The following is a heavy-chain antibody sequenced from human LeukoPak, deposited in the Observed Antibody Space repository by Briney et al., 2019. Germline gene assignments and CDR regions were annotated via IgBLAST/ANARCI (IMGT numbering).Heavy chain of an antibody. V-gene: IGHV1-18*01. J-gene: IGHJ3*01. CDR2: ISANSGNT. CDR3: ARDRNHAFDF. Sequence: GASVKVSCKASGYTFTINGISWVRRAPGQGLEWMGWISANSGNTKYAQRLQGRVTMTTDTSTTTAYMELRRLRSDDTAVYYCARDRNHAFDFWGQGTMVTVSS. CDR1: GYTFTING.